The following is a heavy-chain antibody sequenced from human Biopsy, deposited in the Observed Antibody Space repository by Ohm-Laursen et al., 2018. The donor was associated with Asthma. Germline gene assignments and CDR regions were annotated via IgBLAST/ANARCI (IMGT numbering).Heavy chain of an antibody. D-gene: IGHD3-9*01. CDR1: GYNFISFA. J-gene: IGHJ3*02. CDR2: INAGNGST. V-gene: IGHV1-3*01. CDR3: ARTYYDFLTGQVKDAFGI. Sequence: ASVKVSCKASGYNFISFAIHWVRQAPGQRLEWMGWINAGNGSTKYSQKFQGRVSITRDTSASTAYMELRSLRSEDTAAYYCARTYYDFLTGQVKDAFGIWGQGTMVTVSS.